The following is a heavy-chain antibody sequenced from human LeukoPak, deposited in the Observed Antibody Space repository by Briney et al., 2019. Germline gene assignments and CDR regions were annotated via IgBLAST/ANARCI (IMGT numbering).Heavy chain of an antibody. D-gene: IGHD3-3*01. CDR1: GVSITSRSYY. Sequence: SETLSLTCPVSGVSITSRSYYWGWIRQPPGKGLEWIGNIYYSGSTHYNPSLKSRVTVSVDTFKNQFSLKLSSVTAADTAVYYCARGPHDFWSGFYNWFDPWGQGTLVTVSS. J-gene: IGHJ5*02. CDR2: IYYSGST. CDR3: ARGPHDFWSGFYNWFDP. V-gene: IGHV4-39*07.